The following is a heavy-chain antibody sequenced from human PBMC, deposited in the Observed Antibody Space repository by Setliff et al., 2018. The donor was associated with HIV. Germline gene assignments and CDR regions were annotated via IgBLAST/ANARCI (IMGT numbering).Heavy chain of an antibody. CDR3: AKERWEDQNWFDP. CDR1: GFTFTFSTYT. D-gene: IGHD1-26*01. CDR2: INGDSTFI. V-gene: IGHV3-21*01. Sequence: PGGSLRLSCAASGFTFTFSTYTMNWVRQAPGKGLEWVSSINGDSTFIYYADSVKGRFTISRDNAKNTLYLQMHSLRPEDTAVYYCAKERWEDQNWFDPWGQGTLVTVSS. J-gene: IGHJ5*02.